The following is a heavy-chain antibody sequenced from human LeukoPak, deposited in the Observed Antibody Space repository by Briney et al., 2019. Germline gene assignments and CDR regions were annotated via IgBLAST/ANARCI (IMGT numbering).Heavy chain of an antibody. CDR3: TAGTGRSDFDY. CDR2: IKRKGDDGTI. Sequence: KPGGSLRLFCAPSGFTFSNAWMRWVRQAPGGGLEWVGRIKRKGDDGTIDYAAHVKGRLSISRDDSKNTLYLQMNSLKSEDTAVYYCTAGTGRSDFDYWGQGTLVTVSS. V-gene: IGHV3-15*01. CDR1: GFTFSNAW. D-gene: IGHD3/OR15-3a*01. J-gene: IGHJ4*02.